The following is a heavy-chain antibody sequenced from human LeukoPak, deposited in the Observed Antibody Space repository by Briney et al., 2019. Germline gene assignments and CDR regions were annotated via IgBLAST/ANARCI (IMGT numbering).Heavy chain of an antibody. D-gene: IGHD3-3*01. CDR1: GFTFRSYS. Sequence: PGGSQRLSCAASGFTFRSYSMNWVRQAPGKGLEWGSYISSSSGTIYYADSVKGRFTISRDNAKNSLYLQMNSLRAEDTAVYYCATVGQEIGDFWSGYYAQFDYWGQGTLVTVSS. CDR3: ATVGQEIGDFWSGYYAQFDY. J-gene: IGHJ4*02. CDR2: ISSSSGTI. V-gene: IGHV3-48*04.